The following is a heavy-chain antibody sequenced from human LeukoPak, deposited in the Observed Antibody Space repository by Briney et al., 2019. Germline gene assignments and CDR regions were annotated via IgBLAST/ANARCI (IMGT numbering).Heavy chain of an antibody. CDR2: IIPHNGNT. J-gene: IGHJ4*02. Sequence: ASVKVSCKASGYTFTSYGITWVRQAPGQGLEWMGWIIPHNGNTNYAQNLQDRVTMTTNTSTTTAYMELKSLRSDDTAVYYCAKESRGWYFDYWGQGTLVTVSS. CDR1: GYTFTSYG. D-gene: IGHD6-19*01. CDR3: AKESRGWYFDY. V-gene: IGHV1-18*01.